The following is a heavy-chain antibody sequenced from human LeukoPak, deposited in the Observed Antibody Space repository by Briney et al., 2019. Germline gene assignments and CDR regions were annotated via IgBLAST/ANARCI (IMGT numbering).Heavy chain of an antibody. Sequence: GGSLRLSCAASGFTFSTYVMHWVRQAPGKGLVWVSRIHTDGSSTSYADSVKGRFTISRDNAQNTLYLEMNSLRVEDTAVYYCARVYVGSSTTYPFDHWGQGTLVTVSA. D-gene: IGHD6-6*01. V-gene: IGHV3-74*01. J-gene: IGHJ4*02. CDR3: ARVYVGSSTTYPFDH. CDR2: IHTDGSST. CDR1: GFTFSTYV.